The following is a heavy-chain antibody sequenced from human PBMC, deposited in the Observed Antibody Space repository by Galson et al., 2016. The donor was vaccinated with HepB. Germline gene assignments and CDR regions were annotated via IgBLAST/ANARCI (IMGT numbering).Heavy chain of an antibody. CDR3: AREPVRLDALLTGPPKNPDY. J-gene: IGHJ4*02. V-gene: IGHV3-48*03. D-gene: IGHD3-9*01. CDR2: ISSSGTTI. CDR1: GFTFSRYE. Sequence: SLRLSCAASGFTFSRYEMNWVRQAPGKGLEWVSYISSSGTTIYYAASVKGRFTISRDNAKNSLYLQMNSLRAEDTAVYYCAREPVRLDALLTGPPKNPDYWGQGTLVTVSS.